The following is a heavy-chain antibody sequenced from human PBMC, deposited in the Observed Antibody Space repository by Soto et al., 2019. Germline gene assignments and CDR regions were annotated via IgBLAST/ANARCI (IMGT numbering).Heavy chain of an antibody. CDR3: ERGGHMAVAGFYGMDF. D-gene: IGHD6-19*01. CDR1: GYTFTSYG. V-gene: IGHV1-18*01. CDR2: ISAYNGNT. J-gene: IGHJ6*02. Sequence: QVQLVQSGAEVKKPGASVKVSCKASGYTFTSYGISWVRQAPGQGLEWMGWISAYNGNTNYAQKLQGRVTMTTDTATSTAYMEMRSLRSDYAAVYYCERGGHMAVAGFYGMDFWGQGTTVTVSS.